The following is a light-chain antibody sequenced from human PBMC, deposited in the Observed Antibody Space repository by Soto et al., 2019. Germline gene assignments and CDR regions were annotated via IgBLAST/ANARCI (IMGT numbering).Light chain of an antibody. Sequence: QSVLTQPPSASGSPGQSVTISCTGTSNDVGGYDFVSWYQQHPGRAPKLIIVEVNKWPSGVPDRFSASKSGNTASLTVSGLQAEDEADYYCSSYTGDNTYVFGTGTNVTV. CDR3: SSYTGDNTYV. CDR2: EVN. V-gene: IGLV2-8*01. J-gene: IGLJ1*01. CDR1: SNDVGGYDF.